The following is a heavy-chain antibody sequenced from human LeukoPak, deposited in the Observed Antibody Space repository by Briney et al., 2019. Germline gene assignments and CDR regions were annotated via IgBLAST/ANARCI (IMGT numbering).Heavy chain of an antibody. Sequence: GGSLRLSCAASGFTFSSYAMSWVRQAPGKGLEWVSAISGSGGSTYYADPVKGRFTISRDNSKNTLYLQMNSLRAEDTAVYYCAKVGSGYDKAHDYWGQGTLVTVSS. CDR3: AKVGSGYDKAHDY. J-gene: IGHJ4*02. D-gene: IGHD5-12*01. CDR2: ISGSGGST. V-gene: IGHV3-23*01. CDR1: GFTFSSYA.